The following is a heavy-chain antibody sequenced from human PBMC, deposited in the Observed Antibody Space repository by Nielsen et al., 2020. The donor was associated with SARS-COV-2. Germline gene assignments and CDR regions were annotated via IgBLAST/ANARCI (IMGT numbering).Heavy chain of an antibody. CDR2: ISGSGGST. V-gene: IGHV3-23*01. Sequence: GESLKISCATSGFTFSSYWMSWVRQAPGKGLEWVSAISGSGGSTYYADSVKGRFTISRDNSKNTLYLQMNSLRAEDTAVYYCARGVVGSWSFKYYFDYWGQGTLVTVSS. CDR1: GFTFSSYW. CDR3: ARGVVGSWSFKYYFDY. J-gene: IGHJ4*02. D-gene: IGHD6-13*01.